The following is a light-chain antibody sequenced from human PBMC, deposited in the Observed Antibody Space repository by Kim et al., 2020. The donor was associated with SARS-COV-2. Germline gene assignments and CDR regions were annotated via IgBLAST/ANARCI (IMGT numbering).Light chain of an antibody. CDR3: QQRARGPRT. V-gene: IGKV3-11*01. CDR2: DAS. CDR1: QSVGSF. Sequence: EIVLTQSPVTLSLSPGERATLSCRASQSVGSFLAWYQQKPGQAPRLLIHDASNRAPGIPARFSGSGSGTDFSLVISSLDHEDSAVYYCQQRARGPRTFGGGTKVDIK. J-gene: IGKJ4*01.